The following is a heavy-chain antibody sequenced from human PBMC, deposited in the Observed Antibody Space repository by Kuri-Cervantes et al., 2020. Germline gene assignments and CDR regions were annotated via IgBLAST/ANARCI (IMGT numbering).Heavy chain of an antibody. Sequence: ASVKVSCKASGYTFTSYGISWVRQAPGQGLEWMGWISAYNGNTNYAQKLQGRVTMTTDTSTSTAYMELRSLRSDDTAVYYCATGPNLAAAGGEGDYWGQGTLVNGSS. CDR1: GYTFTSYG. CDR2: ISAYNGNT. J-gene: IGHJ4*02. CDR3: ATGPNLAAAGGEGDY. D-gene: IGHD6-13*01. V-gene: IGHV1-18*01.